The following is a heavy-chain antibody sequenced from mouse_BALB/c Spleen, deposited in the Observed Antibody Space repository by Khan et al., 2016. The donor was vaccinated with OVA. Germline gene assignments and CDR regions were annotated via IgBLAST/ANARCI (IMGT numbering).Heavy chain of an antibody. J-gene: IGHJ2*01. Sequence: EVKLEESGPGLVKPSQSLSLTCTVTGYSITSDYAWNWIRQFPGNKLEWMGYISYSGNTKYNPSLKSRISITRDTSKNQFFLQLNSVTTEDTATYNCARIYGRDFDYWGQGTTLTVSS. D-gene: IGHD1-1*01. CDR1: GYSITSDYA. V-gene: IGHV3-2*02. CDR2: ISYSGNT. CDR3: ARIYGRDFDY.